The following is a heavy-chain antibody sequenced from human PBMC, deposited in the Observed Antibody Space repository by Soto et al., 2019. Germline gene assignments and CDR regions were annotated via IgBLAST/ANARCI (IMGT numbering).Heavy chain of an antibody. CDR1: GFTFSSYG. D-gene: IGHD6-13*01. CDR2: IWYDGSNK. J-gene: IGHJ4*02. V-gene: IGHV3-33*01. CDR3: ARGEQQLIGY. Sequence: QVQLVESGGGVVQPGRSLRLSCAASGFTFSSYGMHWVRQAPGKGLEWVAVIWYDGSNKYYADSVKGRFTISRDNSKNTLYLQMNRLRAEDTAVYYCARGEQQLIGYWGQGTLVTVSS.